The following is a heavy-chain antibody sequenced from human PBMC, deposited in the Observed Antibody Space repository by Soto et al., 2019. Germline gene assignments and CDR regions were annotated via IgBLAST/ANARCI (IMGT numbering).Heavy chain of an antibody. CDR1: SDSMNSGGYY. CDR2: IYSNGDT. D-gene: IGHD6-6*01. J-gene: IGHJ6*02. V-gene: IGHV4-31*03. Sequence: SETLSLTCSVSSDSMNSGGYYWSWIRQHPGKGLEWIGYIYSNGDTYYNPSLKSRVTISVDTYKNQFSLNLTSVTGADTAVYYCARRGGSSSGYYYYAMDVWGQGTTVTVSS. CDR3: ARRGGSSSGYYYYAMDV.